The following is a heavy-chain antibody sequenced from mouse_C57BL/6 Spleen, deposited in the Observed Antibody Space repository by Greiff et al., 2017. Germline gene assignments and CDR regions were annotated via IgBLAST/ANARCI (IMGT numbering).Heavy chain of an antibody. CDR1: GYTFTSYW. V-gene: IGHV1-64*01. CDR2: IHPNSGST. Sequence: QVQLQQPGAELVKPGASVKLSCKASGYTFTSYWMHWVKQRPGQGLEWIGMIHPNSGSTNYNEKFKSKATLTVDKSSSTAYMQLSSLTSEESAVYYCAIIYYDYDENYWGQGTTLTVSS. J-gene: IGHJ2*01. CDR3: AIIYYDYDENY. D-gene: IGHD2-4*01.